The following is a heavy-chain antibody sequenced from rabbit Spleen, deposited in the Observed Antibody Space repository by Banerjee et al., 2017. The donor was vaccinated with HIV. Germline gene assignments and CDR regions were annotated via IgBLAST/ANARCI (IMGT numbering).Heavy chain of an antibody. D-gene: IGHD1-1*01. Sequence: EQLEESGGGLVKPEGSLTLTCKASGVSFSDRDVMCWVRQAPGKGLEWIACINTATGKAVYASWAKGRFTISKTSPTTVTLQMTSLTAADTATYFCARDLIGVIGWNFNLWGPGTLVTVS. CDR1: GVSFSDRDV. J-gene: IGHJ4*01. V-gene: IGHV1S45*01. CDR2: INTATGKA. CDR3: ARDLIGVIGWNFNL.